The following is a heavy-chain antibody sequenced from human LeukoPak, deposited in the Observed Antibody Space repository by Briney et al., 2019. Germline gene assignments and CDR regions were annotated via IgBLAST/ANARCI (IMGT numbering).Heavy chain of an antibody. CDR2: ISGSGGST. V-gene: IGHV3-23*01. Sequence: GGSLRLSCAASGFTFSSYAMSWVRQAPGKGLERVSAISGSGGSTYYADSVKGRFTISRDNSKNTLYLHMNSLRLEDTAVYWCAKTLWGLTLLSSDYWGQGTLVTVSS. CDR1: GFTFSSYA. J-gene: IGHJ4*02. CDR3: AKTLWGLTLLSSDY. D-gene: IGHD3-16*01.